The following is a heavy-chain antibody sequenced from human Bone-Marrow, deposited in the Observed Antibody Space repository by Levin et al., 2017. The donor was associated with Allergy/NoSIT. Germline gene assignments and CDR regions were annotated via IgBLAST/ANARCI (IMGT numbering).Heavy chain of an antibody. CDR1: GFTFSSAA. D-gene: IGHD1-26*01. CDR3: ATDRVGGLAP. V-gene: IGHV1-58*02. Sequence: KISCKASGFTFSSAAIHWVRQAPGQRLEWIGWIAFGSGNTRYEQKFQERVTFIRDMSTSTAFMEVSSLTFEDTAVYYWATDRVGGLAPWGQGALVTVSS. J-gene: IGHJ5*02. CDR2: IAFGSGNT.